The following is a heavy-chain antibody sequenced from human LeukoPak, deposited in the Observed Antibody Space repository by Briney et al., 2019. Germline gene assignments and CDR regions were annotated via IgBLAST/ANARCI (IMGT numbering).Heavy chain of an antibody. J-gene: IGHJ6*03. CDR2: IIPIFGTA. CDR3: ARSYDILTGSPDVDYYMDV. CDR1: GGTFSSYA. V-gene: IGHV1-69*13. D-gene: IGHD3-9*01. Sequence: GASVKVSCKASGGTFSSYAISWVRQASGQGLEWMGGIIPIFGTANYAQKFQGRVTITADESTSTAYMELSSLRSEDTAVYYCARSYDILTGSPDVDYYMDVWGKGTTVTISS.